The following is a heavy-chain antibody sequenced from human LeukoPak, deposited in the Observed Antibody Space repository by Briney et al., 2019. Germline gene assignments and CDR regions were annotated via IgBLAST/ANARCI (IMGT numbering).Heavy chain of an antibody. CDR3: ARKLGSGLNSFFDY. CDR2: IYYSGST. CDR1: GGSISSSSYY. J-gene: IGHJ4*02. V-gene: IGHV4-39*01. D-gene: IGHD2-15*01. Sequence: SETLSLTCTVSGGSISSSSYYWGWIRQPPGKGLEWIGSIYYSGSTYYNPSLKSRVTISVDTSKNQFSLKLTSMTAADTAVYYCARKLGSGLNSFFDYWGQGTLVTVSS.